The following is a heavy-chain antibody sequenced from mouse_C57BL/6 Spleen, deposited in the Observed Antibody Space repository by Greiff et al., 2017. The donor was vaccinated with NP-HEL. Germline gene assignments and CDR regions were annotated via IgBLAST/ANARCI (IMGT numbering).Heavy chain of an antibody. CDR2: ISSGSSTI. Sequence: EVQLVESGGGLVKPGGSLKLSCAASGFTFSDYGMHWVRQAPEKGLEWVAYISSGSSTIYYADTVKGRFTISSDNAKNTLFLQMTSLRSEDTAMYYCARWGYGSSYPYYYAMDYWGQGTSVTVSS. V-gene: IGHV5-17*01. J-gene: IGHJ4*01. D-gene: IGHD1-1*01. CDR3: ARWGYGSSYPYYYAMDY. CDR1: GFTFSDYG.